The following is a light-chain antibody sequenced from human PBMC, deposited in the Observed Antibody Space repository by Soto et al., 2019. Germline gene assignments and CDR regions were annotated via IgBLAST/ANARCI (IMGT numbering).Light chain of an antibody. Sequence: TVMTNSPDTLSVSPRKRPSLSLTASQSVSSNLAWYQQKPGQAPRLLIYGASTRATGIPARFSGSGSGTEFTLTISSLQSEDFAVYYCQKYNNWSGKFGKGPKVDI. CDR2: GAS. V-gene: IGKV3-15*01. CDR3: QKYNNWSGK. J-gene: IGKJ1*01. CDR1: QSVSSN.